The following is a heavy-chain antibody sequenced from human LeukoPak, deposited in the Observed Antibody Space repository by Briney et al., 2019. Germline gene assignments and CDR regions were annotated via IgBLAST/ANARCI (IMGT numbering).Heavy chain of an antibody. Sequence: ASVNVSFKAPGYTFTDYYMHWVRQAPGQGLEWMGWINPDSGGTNFAQKFQGRVTMTRDTSISTAYMDLSRLRSDDTAVYYCAREAAVAGTGVYFDYWGQGTLVTVSS. CDR1: GYTFTDYY. D-gene: IGHD6-19*01. CDR2: INPDSGGT. J-gene: IGHJ4*02. V-gene: IGHV1-2*02. CDR3: AREAAVAGTGVYFDY.